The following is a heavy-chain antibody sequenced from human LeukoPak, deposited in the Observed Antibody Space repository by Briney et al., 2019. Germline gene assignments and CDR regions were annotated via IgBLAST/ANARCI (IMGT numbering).Heavy chain of an antibody. CDR1: GFTFSTYA. Sequence: GGSLRLSCAASGFTFSTYAMNWVRQAPGKGLEWVAVISDVGRHNYYADSVKGRFTISRDNSKSTLYLQMNSLRDDDSAAYFCARVYLERLTAGYFDHWGQGTQVTVSP. V-gene: IGHV3-30*04. CDR3: ARVYLERLTAGYFDH. J-gene: IGHJ4*02. CDR2: ISDVGRHN. D-gene: IGHD2-8*01.